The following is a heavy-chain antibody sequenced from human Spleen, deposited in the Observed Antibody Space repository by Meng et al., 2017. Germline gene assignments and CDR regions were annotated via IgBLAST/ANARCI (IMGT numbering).Heavy chain of an antibody. J-gene: IGHJ4*02. CDR3: AKALNYYDSSGYPNFDY. D-gene: IGHD3-22*01. CDR1: GFTFSSCW. CDR2: IKQDGSEK. Sequence: GESLKISCAASGFTFSSCWMSWVRQAPGKGLEWVASIKQDGSEKYYVDSVKGRFTISRDNAKNSLYLQMNSLRAEDTAVYYCAKALNYYDSSGYPNFDYWGQGTLVTVSS. V-gene: IGHV3-7*03.